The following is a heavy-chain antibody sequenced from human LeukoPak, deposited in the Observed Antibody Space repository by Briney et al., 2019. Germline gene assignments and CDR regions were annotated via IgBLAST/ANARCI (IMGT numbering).Heavy chain of an antibody. CDR3: AKCFGTGEDYYYGMDV. D-gene: IGHD7-27*01. J-gene: IGHJ6*02. V-gene: IGHV3-30*18. CDR2: ISYDGSNK. CDR1: GFTFSSYG. Sequence: GRTLRLSCAASGFTFSSYGMHWVRQAPGKGLEWVAVISYDGSNKYYADSVKGRFTISRDNSKNTLYLQMNSLRAEDTAVYYCAKCFGTGEDYYYGMDVWGQGTTVTVSS.